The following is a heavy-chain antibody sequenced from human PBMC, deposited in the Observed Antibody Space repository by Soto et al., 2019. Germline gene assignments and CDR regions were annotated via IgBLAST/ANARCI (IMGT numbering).Heavy chain of an antibody. J-gene: IGHJ6*02. D-gene: IGHD2-15*01. CDR2: IFYSGST. CDR1: GGSISSSSYY. V-gene: IGHV4-39*01. CDR3: ARHLTYCSAGSCYSDFPYYGMDV. Sequence: QLQLQESGPGLVKPSETLSLTCTVSGGSISSSSYYWGWIRQPPGKGLEWIGSIFYSGSTYYNPSLKSRVTISVATSKNQFSLKLRSVTAADTAVYYCARHLTYCSAGSCYSDFPYYGMDVWGQGTTVTVSS.